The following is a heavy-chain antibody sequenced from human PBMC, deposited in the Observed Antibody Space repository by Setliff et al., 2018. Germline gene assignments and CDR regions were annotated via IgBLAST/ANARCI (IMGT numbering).Heavy chain of an antibody. CDR2: IYPGDSHT. J-gene: IGHJ4*02. D-gene: IGHD3-10*01. Sequence: GESLKISCKGSGYSFSNFWIGWVRQMPGKGLEWMGIIYPGDSHTRYSPSFQGQVTMSADKSINTAYLQWSNLKASDTAIYYCARSLVGATYGSGSYSQFDYWGQGTLVTVSS. V-gene: IGHV5-51*01. CDR3: ARSLVGATYGSGSYSQFDY. CDR1: GYSFSNFW.